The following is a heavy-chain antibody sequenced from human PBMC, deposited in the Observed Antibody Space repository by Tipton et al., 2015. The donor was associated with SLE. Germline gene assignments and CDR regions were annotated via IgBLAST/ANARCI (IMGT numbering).Heavy chain of an antibody. CDR2: IDYTANP. J-gene: IGHJ4*02. CDR3: ARSWNDAPPDLGY. V-gene: IGHV4-59*01. Sequence: PLSLTCTVSGGSLGSFYWSWIRQPPGKGLEWIGNIDYTANPNYSPSLKSRVTISIDTSTNHFSLNLRSVTAADTAVYYCARSWNDAPPDLGYWGQGTLVTVSS. D-gene: IGHD1-1*01. CDR1: GGSLGSFY.